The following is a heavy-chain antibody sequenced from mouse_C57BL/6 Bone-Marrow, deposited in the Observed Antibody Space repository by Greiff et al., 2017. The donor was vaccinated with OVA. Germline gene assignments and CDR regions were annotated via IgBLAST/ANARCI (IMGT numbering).Heavy chain of an antibody. J-gene: IGHJ2*01. CDR2: IDPSDSYT. Sequence: VQLQQPGAELVKPGASVKLSCKASGYTFTSYWMPWVKQRPGQGLEWIGEIDPSDSYTNYNQKFKGKATLTVDTSSSTAYMQLSSLTSEDSAVYYCARYDGYSDYWGQGTTLTVSS. V-gene: IGHV1-50*01. D-gene: IGHD2-3*01. CDR1: GYTFTSYW. CDR3: ARYDGYSDY.